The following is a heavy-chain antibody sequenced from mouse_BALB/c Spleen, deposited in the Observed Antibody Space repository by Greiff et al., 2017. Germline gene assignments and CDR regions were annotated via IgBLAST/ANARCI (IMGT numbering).Heavy chain of an antibody. CDR2: IYYSGTI. J-gene: IGHJ3*01. CDR1: GISITTGNYS. D-gene: IGHD1-1*01. V-gene: IGHV3-5*02. CDR3: ARDYGNSPFAY. Sequence: EVKLEESGPGLVKPSQSLSLTCTVTGISITTGNYSWSWIRQFPGNKLEWIGYIYYSGTITYNPSLTSRTTITRDTSKNQFFLEMNSLTAEDTATYYCARDYGNSPFAYWGQGTLVTVSA.